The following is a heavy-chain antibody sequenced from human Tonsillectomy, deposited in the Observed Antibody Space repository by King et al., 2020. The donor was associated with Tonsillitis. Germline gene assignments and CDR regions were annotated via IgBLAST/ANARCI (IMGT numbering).Heavy chain of an antibody. CDR2: ISYDGYNK. J-gene: IGHJ4*02. V-gene: IGHV3-30*18. Sequence: VQLVESGGGVVQPGRPLRLSCAASGFTFSTYGMHWVRQAPGKGLEWVAVISYDGYNKDYADSVKGRFTFSRDNSKNTLYLQMNSLKPEDTAVYYCAKERFRFCSSTNCPGTFDYWGQGTLVTVSS. D-gene: IGHD2-2*01. CDR1: GFTFSTYG. CDR3: AKERFRFCSSTNCPGTFDY.